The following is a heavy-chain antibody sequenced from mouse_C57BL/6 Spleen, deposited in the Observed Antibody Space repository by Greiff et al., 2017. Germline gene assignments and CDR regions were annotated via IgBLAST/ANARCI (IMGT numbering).Heavy chain of an antibody. Sequence: QVQLQQSDAELVKPGASVKISCKVSGYTFTDHTIHWMKQRPEQGLEWIGYIYPRDGSTKYNEKFKGKATLTADKSSSTAYMQLNSLTSEDSAVYFCARRHYGSREALWFAYWGQGTLVTVSA. J-gene: IGHJ3*01. CDR2: IYPRDGST. CDR3: ARRHYGSREALWFAY. D-gene: IGHD1-1*01. V-gene: IGHV1-78*01. CDR1: GYTFTDHT.